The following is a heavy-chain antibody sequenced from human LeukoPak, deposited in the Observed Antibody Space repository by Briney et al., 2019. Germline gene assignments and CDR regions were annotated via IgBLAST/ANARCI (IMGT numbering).Heavy chain of an antibody. D-gene: IGHD6-13*01. J-gene: IGHJ4*02. CDR3: AKSVGYSSSGPNY. CDR1: GFTFSSFA. CDR2: ISADGGGT. Sequence: PGGSLRLSCAASGFTFSSFAMSWVRQAPGKGLEWVSGISADGGGTYYADSVKGRFTISRGNSKDTLYLQMNSLRAEDTAIYYCAKSVGYSSSGPNYWGQGTLVTVSS. V-gene: IGHV3-23*01.